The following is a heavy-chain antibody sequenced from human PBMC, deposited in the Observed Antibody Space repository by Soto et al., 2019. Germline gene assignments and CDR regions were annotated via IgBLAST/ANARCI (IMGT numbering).Heavy chain of an antibody. V-gene: IGHV3-13*01. J-gene: IGHJ4*02. Sequence: ESGGGLVQPGGSMRLSCAASGFTFSSYDMHWVRQATGKGLEWVSAIGTAGDTYYPGSVKGRFTISRENAKNSLYLQMNSLRAGDTAVYYCARAVYYDSSGYYLGYWGQGTLVTVSS. D-gene: IGHD3-22*01. CDR3: ARAVYYDSSGYYLGY. CDR1: GFTFSSYD. CDR2: IGTAGDT.